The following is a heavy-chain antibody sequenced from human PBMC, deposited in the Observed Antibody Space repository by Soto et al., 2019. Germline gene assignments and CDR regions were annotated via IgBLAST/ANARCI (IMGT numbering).Heavy chain of an antibody. CDR1: GFTFSGSA. V-gene: IGHV3-73*01. CDR3: ESWQQLVQGYYYYGMDV. CDR2: IRSKANSYAT. J-gene: IGHJ6*02. D-gene: IGHD6-13*01. Sequence: GGSLRLSCAASGFTFSGSAMHWVRQASGKGLEWVGRIRSKANSYATAYAASVKGRFTISRDDSKNTAYLQMNSLETEDTAVYYCESWQQLVQGYYYYGMDVWGQGTTVTV.